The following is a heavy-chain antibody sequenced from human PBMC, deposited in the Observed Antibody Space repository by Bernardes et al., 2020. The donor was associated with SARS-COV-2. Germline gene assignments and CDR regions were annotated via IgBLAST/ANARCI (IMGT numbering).Heavy chain of an antibody. D-gene: IGHD4-17*01. Sequence: VGSLILSCAASGFTFSAYTMSWVRQAPGKGLEWVSTVGISATSTFFAASVKGRFTISRDNSKNTVSLQMNSLRVEDTAVYYCATLSRYGDYGNYWGQGTLVTVSS. CDR2: VGISATST. J-gene: IGHJ4*02. CDR1: GFTFSAYT. CDR3: ATLSRYGDYGNY. V-gene: IGHV3-23*01.